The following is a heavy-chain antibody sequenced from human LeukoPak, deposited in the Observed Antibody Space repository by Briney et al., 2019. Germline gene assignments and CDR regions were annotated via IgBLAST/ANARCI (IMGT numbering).Heavy chain of an antibody. CDR3: ARDYYDFWSGYSGY. Sequence: GGSLRLSCAASGFTVSSNYMSWVRQAPGKGLEWVSVIYSGGSTYYADSVKGRFTISRHNSKNTLSLQMNSLRAEDTAVYYCARDYYDFWSGYSGYWGQGTLVTVSS. CDR2: IYSGGST. D-gene: IGHD3-3*01. CDR1: GFTVSSNY. J-gene: IGHJ4*02. V-gene: IGHV3-53*04.